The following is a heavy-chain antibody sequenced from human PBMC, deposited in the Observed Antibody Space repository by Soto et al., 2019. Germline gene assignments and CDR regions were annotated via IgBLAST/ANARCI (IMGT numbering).Heavy chain of an antibody. J-gene: IGHJ4*02. V-gene: IGHV1-18*01. CDR1: GYTFTSYG. CDR3: AREAVSGRTGFDY. D-gene: IGHD6-19*01. Sequence: QVQLVQSGAEVKKPGGSVKVSCKASGYTFTSYGISWVRQAPGHGLEWMGWVNAYNGNTNYAQKFQGRVTMTTDTSTSTGYMELRSLRSDDTAVYYCAREAVSGRTGFDYWGQGTLVTVSS. CDR2: VNAYNGNT.